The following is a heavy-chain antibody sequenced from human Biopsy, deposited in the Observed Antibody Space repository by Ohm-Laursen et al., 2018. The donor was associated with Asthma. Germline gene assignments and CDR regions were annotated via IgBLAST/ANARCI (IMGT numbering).Heavy chain of an antibody. D-gene: IGHD3-3*01. CDR2: GGSYYDGDLK. V-gene: IGHV3-30-3*01. Sequence: SLRLSCAASGFTFRSYAMHWVRQAPGKGLEWVAVGGSYYDGDLKYYADSVNGRFTVSRDDSKNTLYLQMNSLRPDDTAVYYCARDVMEWYLPAFDFWGQGTLVTVSS. CDR3: ARDVMEWYLPAFDF. CDR1: GFTFRSYA. J-gene: IGHJ4*02.